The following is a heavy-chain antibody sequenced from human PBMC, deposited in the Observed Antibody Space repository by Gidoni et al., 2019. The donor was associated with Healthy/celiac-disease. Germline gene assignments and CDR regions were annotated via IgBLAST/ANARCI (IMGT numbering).Heavy chain of an antibody. J-gene: IGHJ1*01. V-gene: IGHV4-31*03. CDR2: IYYSGST. CDR3: ARGAQWGSSGYYPTEYFQH. CDR1: GGSLSSGGYY. D-gene: IGHD3-22*01. Sequence: QVQLQESGPGLVKPSQTLSLTCTVPGGSLSSGGYYWSWIRQHPGKGLEWIGYIYYSGSTYYNPSLKSRVTISVDTSKNQFSLKLSSVTAADTAVYYCARGAQWGSSGYYPTEYFQHWGQGTLVTVSS.